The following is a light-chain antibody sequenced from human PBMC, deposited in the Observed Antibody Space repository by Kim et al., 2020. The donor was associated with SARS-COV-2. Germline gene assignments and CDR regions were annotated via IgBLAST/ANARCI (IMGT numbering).Light chain of an antibody. J-gene: IGLJ2*01. Sequence: VSPGQTAIITCSGDKLGNKFASWYQQRPGQSPVLVISVDRQRPSGIPERFSGSNSGNTATLTITGTQAMDEADYYCQAWDTPIGVVFGGGTKLTVL. CDR3: QAWDTPIGVV. CDR1: KLGNKF. CDR2: VDR. V-gene: IGLV3-1*01.